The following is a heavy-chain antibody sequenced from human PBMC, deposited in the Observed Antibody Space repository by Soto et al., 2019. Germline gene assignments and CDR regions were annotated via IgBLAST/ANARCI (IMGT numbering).Heavy chain of an antibody. CDR2: IYYSGST. Sequence: LSLTCTVSGGSISSGDYYWSWIRQPPGKGLEWIGYIYYSGSTYYNPSLKSRVTISVDTSKNQFSLKLSSVTAAAPAVYYCAREWKVTMVRGDTYNWFDPWGQGTLVTVSS. CDR3: AREWKVTMVRGDTYNWFDP. CDR1: GGSISSGDYY. J-gene: IGHJ5*02. D-gene: IGHD3-10*01. V-gene: IGHV4-30-4*01.